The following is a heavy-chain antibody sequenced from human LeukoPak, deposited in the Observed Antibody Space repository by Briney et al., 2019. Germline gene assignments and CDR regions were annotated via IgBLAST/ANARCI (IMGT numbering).Heavy chain of an antibody. CDR3: ARELPVTRLIYYFDS. D-gene: IGHD4-17*01. Sequence: SQTLSLTCAISGVNVSRNSGAWNWIRLSPSRGLEWLGRTYYRSKWYNDYALSVESRIIINADTSKNQFSLQLNSVTPEDTAVYYCARELPVTRLIYYFDSWGQGTLVTVSS. CDR2: TYYRSKWYN. V-gene: IGHV6-1*01. CDR1: GVNVSRNSGA. J-gene: IGHJ4*02.